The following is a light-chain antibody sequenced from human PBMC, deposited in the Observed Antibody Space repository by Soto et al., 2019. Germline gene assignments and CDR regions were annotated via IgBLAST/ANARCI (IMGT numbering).Light chain of an antibody. CDR1: QGIGSF. CDR2: AAS. Sequence: DIQMTQSPSSVSASLGDRVTITCRASQGIGSFLAWYQQKPGKAPKLLIYAASNLQSGVPSRFSGRGSGTDFTLSISSLQPEDFATYYCQQANSFPFTFGPGTKVDIK. J-gene: IGKJ3*01. CDR3: QQANSFPFT. V-gene: IGKV1-12*01.